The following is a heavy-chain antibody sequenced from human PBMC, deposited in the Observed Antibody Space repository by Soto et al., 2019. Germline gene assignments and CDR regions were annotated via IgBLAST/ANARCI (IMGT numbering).Heavy chain of an antibody. CDR2: IYWDDDK. Sequence: SGPTLVNPTQTLTLTCTFSGFSLSTSGVGVGWIRQPPGKALEWLALIYWDDDKRYSPSLKSRLTITKDTSKNQVVLTMTNMDPVDTATYYCARGSGYYYYYYYGMDVWGQGTTVTVSS. V-gene: IGHV2-5*02. D-gene: IGHD3-22*01. CDR3: ARGSGYYYYYYYGMDV. J-gene: IGHJ6*02. CDR1: GFSLSTSGVG.